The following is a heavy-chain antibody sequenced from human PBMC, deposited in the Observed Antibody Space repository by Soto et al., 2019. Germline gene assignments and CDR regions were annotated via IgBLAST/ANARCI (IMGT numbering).Heavy chain of an antibody. Sequence: QVQLVQSGAEVKKPGASVKVSCKASGYTFTGYYMHWVRQAPGQGLEWMGWINPNSGGTNYAQKFQGWVTMTRDTSISTAYMELSRLRSDDTAVYYCARARGGSYYYYGMDVWGQGTTVTVSS. CDR1: GYTFTGYY. CDR3: ARARGGSYYYYGMDV. D-gene: IGHD3-10*01. V-gene: IGHV1-2*04. J-gene: IGHJ6*02. CDR2: INPNSGGT.